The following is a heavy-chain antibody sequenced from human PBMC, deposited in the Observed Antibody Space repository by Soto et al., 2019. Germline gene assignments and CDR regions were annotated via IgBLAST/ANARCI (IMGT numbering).Heavy chain of an antibody. V-gene: IGHV4-30-2*01. CDR1: GDTIRTGGYS. Sequence: QLPLPESGSRLVKSSETLSLTCAVSGDTIRTGGYSWAWIRQPPGQALEWIGHTYPSGNPYYNPSLKTRVIISVDRSKDQLARKLSSSTAADPAGYFWARETYGDYVGYFDPCGQGTLVTVSS. D-gene: IGHD4-17*01. CDR3: ARETYGDYVGYFDP. J-gene: IGHJ5*02. CDR2: TYPSGNP.